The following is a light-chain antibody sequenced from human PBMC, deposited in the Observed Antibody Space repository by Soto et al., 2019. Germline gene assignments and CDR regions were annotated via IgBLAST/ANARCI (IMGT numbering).Light chain of an antibody. CDR1: QSVRYRY. CDR2: DAS. CDR3: QQYGSLPFT. V-gene: IGKV3-20*01. Sequence: EIVLTQSPGTLHLSPGERATLPCRASQSVRYRYLAWYQQKPGQAPRLIIYDASSRATGIPDRFSCSGAGTEFTRTISRLEHEDVAVDYCQQYGSLPFTFGPGTKVDIK. J-gene: IGKJ3*01.